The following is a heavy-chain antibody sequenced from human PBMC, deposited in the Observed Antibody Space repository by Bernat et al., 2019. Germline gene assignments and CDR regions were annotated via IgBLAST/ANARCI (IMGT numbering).Heavy chain of an antibody. Sequence: QVQLVQSGAEVKKPGASVKVSCKASGYTFTSYAMHWVRQAPGQRLEWMGWINAGNGNTKYSQKFQGRVTITRDTSASTAYMELSSLRSEDTAVYYCARGKGYGDYDYENWFDPWGQGTLVTVSS. V-gene: IGHV1-3*01. CDR3: ARGKGYGDYDYENWFDP. D-gene: IGHD4-17*01. J-gene: IGHJ5*02. CDR2: INAGNGNT. CDR1: GYTFTSYA.